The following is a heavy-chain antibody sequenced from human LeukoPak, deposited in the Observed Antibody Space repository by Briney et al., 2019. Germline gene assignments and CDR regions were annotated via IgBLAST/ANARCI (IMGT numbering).Heavy chain of an antibody. Sequence: GESPKISCKGSGYTFTNYYIGWVRQTPGKGLEWMGIISPGDSDARYSPSFQGQVTISADKSISTAYLRWSSLKASDTAMYYCARRYCSSTSCNPYFFDYWGQGTLVTVSS. CDR2: ISPGDSDA. J-gene: IGHJ4*02. CDR3: ARRYCSSTSCNPYFFDY. V-gene: IGHV5-51*01. D-gene: IGHD2-2*01. CDR1: GYTFTNYY.